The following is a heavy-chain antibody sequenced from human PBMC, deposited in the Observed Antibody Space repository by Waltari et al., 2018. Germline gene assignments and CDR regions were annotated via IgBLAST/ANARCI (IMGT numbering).Heavy chain of an antibody. CDR1: GYTFRHYA. J-gene: IGHJ1*01. CDR2: ISHDATKK. CDR3: AKDDYGDEYFQH. D-gene: IGHD4-17*01. V-gene: IGHV3-30*18. Sequence: QVQLVESGGGVVQPGGALGLSCTASGYTFRHYAMHWVRQAPGKGLEWVALISHDATKKNYAQSLQGRFTISRDNSRNTLYLEINNVRVADTALYYCAKDDYGDEYFQHWGQGTLVTVSS.